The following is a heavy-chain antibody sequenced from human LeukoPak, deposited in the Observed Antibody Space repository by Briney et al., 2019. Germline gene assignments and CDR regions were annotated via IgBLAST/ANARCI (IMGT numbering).Heavy chain of an antibody. CDR3: ARDADYGDYLPCY. V-gene: IGHV4-34*09. CDR2: IYYSGST. CDR1: GGSFSGYY. D-gene: IGHD4-17*01. Sequence: SETLSLTCAVYGGSFSGYYWSWIRQPPGKGLEWIGYIYYSGSTYYNPSLKSRVTISVDTSKNQFSLKLSSVTAADTAVYYCARDADYGDYLPCYWGQGTLVTVSS. J-gene: IGHJ4*02.